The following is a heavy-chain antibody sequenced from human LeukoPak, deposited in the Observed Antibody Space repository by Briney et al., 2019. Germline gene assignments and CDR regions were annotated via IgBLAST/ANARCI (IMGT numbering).Heavy chain of an antibody. CDR2: FDPEDGET. V-gene: IGHV1-24*01. Sequence: GASVKVSCTVSGYTLTELSMHWVRQAPGKGLEWMGGFDPEDGETIYAQKFQGRVTMTEDTSTDTAYMELSSLRSEDTAVYYCATGRSYRYAVGPLSGSWFDPWGQGTLVTVSS. CDR3: ATGRSYRYAVGPLSGSWFDP. J-gene: IGHJ5*02. CDR1: GYTLTELS. D-gene: IGHD1-1*01.